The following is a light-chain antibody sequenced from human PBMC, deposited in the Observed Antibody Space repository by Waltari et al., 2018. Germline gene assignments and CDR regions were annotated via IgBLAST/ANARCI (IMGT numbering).Light chain of an antibody. J-gene: IGKJ1*01. CDR2: GAS. CDR3: QHYVRLPVT. CDR1: QSFGRS. Sequence: EIVLTQSPGTLSLSPGERATLSCRASQSFGRSLAWYQHKPGQAPRLLIYGASIRATGIPDRFSGGGSGTDFSLTISRLEPEDFAAYHCQHYVRLPVTFGQGTKVEIK. V-gene: IGKV3-20*01.